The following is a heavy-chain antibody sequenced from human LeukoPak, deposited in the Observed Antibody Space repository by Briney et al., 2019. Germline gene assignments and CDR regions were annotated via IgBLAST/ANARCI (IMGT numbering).Heavy chain of an antibody. J-gene: IGHJ6*02. D-gene: IGHD6-13*01. V-gene: IGHV3-53*01. CDR1: GFTVSSNY. Sequence: GGSLRLSCAASGFTVSSNYMSWVRQAPGKGLEWVSVIYSGGSTYYADSVKGRFTISRDNSKNTLYLQMNSLRAEDTAVYYCASSSQNYYYYGMDVWGQGTTVTVSS. CDR3: ASSSQNYYYYGMDV. CDR2: IYSGGST.